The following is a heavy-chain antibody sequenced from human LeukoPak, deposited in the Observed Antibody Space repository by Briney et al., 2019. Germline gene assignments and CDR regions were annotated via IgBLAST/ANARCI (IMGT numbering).Heavy chain of an antibody. CDR2: ISYDGSNK. CDR1: GFTFSSYG. V-gene: IGHV3-30*03. D-gene: IGHD1-26*01. CDR3: ARGLATSDY. J-gene: IGHJ4*02. Sequence: PGRSLRLSCAASGFTFSSYGMHWVRQAPGKGLEWVAVISYDGSNKYYADSVKGRFTISRDNAKNSLFLQMNGLRAEDTAVYYCARGLATSDYWGQGTLVTVSS.